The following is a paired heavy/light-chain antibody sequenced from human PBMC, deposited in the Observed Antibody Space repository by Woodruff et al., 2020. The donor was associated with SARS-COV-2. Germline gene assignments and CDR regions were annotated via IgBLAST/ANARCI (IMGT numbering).Light chain of an antibody. CDR1: QSLLHSDGYNY. CDR3: MQALQTPLT. CDR2: LGS. V-gene: IGKV2-28*01. J-gene: IGKJ3*01. Sequence: DIVMTQSPLSLPVTPGEPASISCRSSQSLLHSDGYNYLDWYLQKPGQSPQLLIYLGSNRASGVPDRFSGSGSGTDFTLKISRVEAEDVGVYYCMQALQTPLTFGPGTKVDIK.
Heavy chain of an antibody. D-gene: IGHD3-22*01. CDR3: TRDQIGMIVD. CDR1: GFTFSSYW. Sequence: EVQLVESGGGLVQPGGSLRLSCAASGFTFSSYWMSWVRQAPGKGLEWVANIEQDGSEKDYVDSAKGRFTISRDNAKNSLYLQMNSLRAEDTAVYYCTRDQIGMIVDWGQGTLVTVSS. J-gene: IGHJ4*02. V-gene: IGHV3-7*01. CDR2: IEQDGSEK.